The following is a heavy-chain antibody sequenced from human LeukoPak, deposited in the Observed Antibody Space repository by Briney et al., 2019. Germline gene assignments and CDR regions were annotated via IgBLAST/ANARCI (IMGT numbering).Heavy chain of an antibody. CDR1: GGSFSGYY. CDR2: IYYSGST. CDR3: ARLGFDCTNGVCYPTLFDY. J-gene: IGHJ4*02. V-gene: IGHV4-34*01. D-gene: IGHD2-8*01. Sequence: SETLSLTCAVYGGSFSGYYWSWIRQPPGKGLEWIGSIYYSGSTYYNPSLKSRVTISVDTSKNQFSLKLSSVTAADTAVYYCARLGFDCTNGVCYPTLFDYWGQGTLVTVSS.